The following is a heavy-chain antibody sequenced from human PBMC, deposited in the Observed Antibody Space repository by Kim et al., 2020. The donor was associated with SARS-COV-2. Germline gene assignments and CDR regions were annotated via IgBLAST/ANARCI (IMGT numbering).Heavy chain of an antibody. Sequence: GGSLRLSCVASGFNFGDYGMHWVRQVPGQAPEWVSGITLNHGIVGYGDSVKGRFTISRDNAQNSLFLQMTSLRPEDTALYYCVRSFLWSGYAFDIWGRGT. CDR2: ITLNHGIV. V-gene: IGHV3-9*01. CDR3: VRSFLWSGYAFDI. J-gene: IGHJ3*02. D-gene: IGHD3-3*01. CDR1: GFNFGDYG.